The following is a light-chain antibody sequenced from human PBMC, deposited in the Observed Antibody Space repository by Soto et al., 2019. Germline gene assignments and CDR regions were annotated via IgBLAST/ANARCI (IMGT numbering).Light chain of an antibody. CDR2: DVS. CDR1: QSVSNW. Sequence: DIQMTQSPSTLSASVGERVTITCRASQSVSNWLAWYQQKPGKAPKLLIYDVSSLESGVPSRFSGSGSGTEFILTISSLQPDDFATYYCQQYNSLWTFGQGTKVDIK. V-gene: IGKV1-5*01. CDR3: QQYNSLWT. J-gene: IGKJ1*01.